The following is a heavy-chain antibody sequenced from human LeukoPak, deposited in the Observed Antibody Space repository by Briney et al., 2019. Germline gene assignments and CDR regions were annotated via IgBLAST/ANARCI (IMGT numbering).Heavy chain of an antibody. D-gene: IGHD5-24*01. CDR1: GYTFTNYE. J-gene: IGHJ5*02. CDR3: ARGPSRVATILYNWFDP. Sequence: ASVKVSCKASGYTFTNYEINWVRQATGQGLEWMGWMNSNSGNTGYAQKFQGRVTMTRNTSISTAYMELSSLRSEDTAVYYCARGPSRVATILYNWFDPWGHGTLVTVSS. V-gene: IGHV1-8*01. CDR2: MNSNSGNT.